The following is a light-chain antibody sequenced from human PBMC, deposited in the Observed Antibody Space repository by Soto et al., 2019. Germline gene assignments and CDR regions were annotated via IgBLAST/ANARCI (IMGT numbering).Light chain of an antibody. CDR3: QHSST. V-gene: IGKV1-39*01. Sequence: DLPMTQSPSSLSASVGDRVTITCRASQSIDTYLNWYQQKAGKAPKLLIYAASTLQSVSPSRFSGSGSGTDFTLAISSLQPEDFATYYCQHSSTFGQGTTVEIK. J-gene: IGKJ2*01. CDR2: AAS. CDR1: QSIDTY.